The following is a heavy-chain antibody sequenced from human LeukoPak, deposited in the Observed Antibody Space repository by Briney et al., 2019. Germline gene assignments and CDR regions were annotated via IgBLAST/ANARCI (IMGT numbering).Heavy chain of an antibody. CDR1: GYTFTGYH. D-gene: IGHD5-24*01. CDR3: ARGEVEMATVGDDSFDI. Sequence: ASVKVSCKVFGYTFTGYHIHWVRQAPGQGLEWMGRINPNTGGTNYAQKFQGRVTMTTDTSASTAYMELSRLTSDDTAVYYCARGEVEMATVGDDSFDIWGQGTMVAVYS. CDR2: INPNTGGT. V-gene: IGHV1-2*06. J-gene: IGHJ3*02.